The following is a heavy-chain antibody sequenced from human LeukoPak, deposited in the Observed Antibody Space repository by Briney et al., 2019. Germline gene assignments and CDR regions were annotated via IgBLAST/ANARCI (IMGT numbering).Heavy chain of an antibody. Sequence: GGSLRLSCAASGFTFSIYPMHWVRQAPGKGLEWGAVISYDGSNKYYADSVKGRFTISRDNSKNTLYLQMNSLRAEDTAVYYCARDVDSSGYYYYHYWGQGTLVTVSS. V-gene: IGHV3-30-3*01. CDR1: GFTFSIYP. D-gene: IGHD3-22*01. J-gene: IGHJ4*02. CDR2: ISYDGSNK. CDR3: ARDVDSSGYYYYHY.